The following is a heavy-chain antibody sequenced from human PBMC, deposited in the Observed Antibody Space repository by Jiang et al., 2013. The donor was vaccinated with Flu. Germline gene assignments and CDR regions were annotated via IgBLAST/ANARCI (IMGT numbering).Heavy chain of an antibody. D-gene: IGHD2-2*01. Sequence: LKSRVTISVDTSKNQFSLKLSSVTAADTAVYYCARDPRLYCSSSSCNAFDIWGQGTMVTVSS. CDR3: ARDPRLYCSSSSCNAFDI. V-gene: IGHV4-31*02. J-gene: IGHJ3*02.